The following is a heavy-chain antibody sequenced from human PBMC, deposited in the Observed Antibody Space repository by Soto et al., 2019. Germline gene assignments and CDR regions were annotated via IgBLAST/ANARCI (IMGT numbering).Heavy chain of an antibody. CDR2: IIPKLGSA. Sequence: QVQLVQSGAEVKEPGSSVKVSCKASGGGNLRDYRTTWVRRAPGQGLEWMGGIIPKLGSANYEQNFQGRVTITADESTNTVYMELRSLRSDDTAVYYCARGADGYNFGAVYWGQGTPVTVSS. CDR1: GGGNLRDYR. CDR3: ARGADGYNFGAVY. D-gene: IGHD5-12*01. V-gene: IGHV1-69*01. J-gene: IGHJ4*02.